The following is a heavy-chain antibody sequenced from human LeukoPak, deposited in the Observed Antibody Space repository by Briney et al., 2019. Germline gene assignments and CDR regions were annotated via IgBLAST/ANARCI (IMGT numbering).Heavy chain of an antibody. CDR3: ARVWGFGVGY. CDR1: GFTFSSYA. CDR2: ISSSSSTI. V-gene: IGHV3-48*04. Sequence: GGSLRPSCAASGFTFSSYAMNWVRQAPGKGLEWLSYISSSSSTIYYADSVKGRFTISRDNAKNSLYLQMNSLRAEDTAVYYCARVWGFGVGYWGRGTLVTVSS. D-gene: IGHD3-16*01. J-gene: IGHJ4*02.